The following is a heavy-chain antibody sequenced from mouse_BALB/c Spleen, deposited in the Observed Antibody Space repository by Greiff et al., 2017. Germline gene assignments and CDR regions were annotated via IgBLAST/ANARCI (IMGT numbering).Heavy chain of an antibody. D-gene: IGHD3-1*01. CDR2: INSNGGST. Sequence: EVHLVESGGGLVQPGGSLKLSCAASGFTFSSYGMSWVRQTPDKRLELVATINSNGGSTYYPDSVKGRFTISRDNAKNTLYLQMSSLKSEDTAMYYCARDRGDEGNFDYWGQGTTLTVSS. V-gene: IGHV5-6-3*01. CDR3: ARDRGDEGNFDY. CDR1: GFTFSSYG. J-gene: IGHJ2*01.